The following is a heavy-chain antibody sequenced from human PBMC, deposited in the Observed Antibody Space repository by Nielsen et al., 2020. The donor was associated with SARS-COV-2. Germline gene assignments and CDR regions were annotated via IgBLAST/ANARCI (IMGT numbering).Heavy chain of an antibody. CDR1: GFTFSSYW. CDR3: ARVARGETGFDAFDS. J-gene: IGHJ3*02. CDR2: INSDGSST. Sequence: GESLKISCAASGFTFSSYWMHWVRQAPGKGLVWVSRINSDGSSTSYADSVKGRFTISRDNAKNSVYLQMNSLRPDDTAVYYCARVARGETGFDAFDSWGQGTMVTVSS. V-gene: IGHV3-74*01. D-gene: IGHD2-21*01.